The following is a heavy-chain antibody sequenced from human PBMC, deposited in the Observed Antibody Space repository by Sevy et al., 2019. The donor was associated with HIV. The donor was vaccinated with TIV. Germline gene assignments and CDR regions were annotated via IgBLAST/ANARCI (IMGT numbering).Heavy chain of an antibody. V-gene: IGHV3-30-3*01. J-gene: IGHJ4*02. D-gene: IGHD2-15*01. CDR2: ISYDGINK. CDR3: ASTGYCTGGSCYSPFGY. CDR1: GFIFNTYA. Sequence: GGSLRLSCAASGFIFNTYAMHWVRQAPGKGLEWVAVISYDGINKYYADSVKGRFTISRDNSRNTLDLQMNSPRSEDTALYYCASTGYCTGGSCYSPFGYWGQGTLVTVSS.